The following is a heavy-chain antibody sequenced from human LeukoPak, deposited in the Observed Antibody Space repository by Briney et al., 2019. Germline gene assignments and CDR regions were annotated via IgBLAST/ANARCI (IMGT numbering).Heavy chain of an antibody. CDR2: ITGNSNYI. CDR3: AELGITMIGGV. D-gene: IGHD3-10*02. CDR1: GFTFSIYS. V-gene: IGHV3-21*01. Sequence: GSLRLSCAASGFTFSIYSINWVRQAPGKGLEWVSFITGNSNYIYYADSVKGRFTISRDNAKNSLYLQMNSLRAEDTAVYYCAELGITMIGGVWGKGTTVTISS. J-gene: IGHJ6*04.